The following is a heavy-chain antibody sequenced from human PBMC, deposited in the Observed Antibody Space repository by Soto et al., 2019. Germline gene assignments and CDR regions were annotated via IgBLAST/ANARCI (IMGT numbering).Heavy chain of an antibody. V-gene: IGHV3-74*01. J-gene: IGHJ4*02. D-gene: IGHD2-15*01. CDR2: INSDGSST. CDR3: ARTSLVVPAATREDY. Sequence: EVQLVESGGGLVQPGGSLRLSCAASGFTFSSYWMHWVRQAPGKGLGWVSRINSDGSSTSYADSVKGRFTISRDNAKNTVYLQMNSLRAEDTAVYYCARTSLVVPAATREDYWGQGTLVTVSS. CDR1: GFTFSSYW.